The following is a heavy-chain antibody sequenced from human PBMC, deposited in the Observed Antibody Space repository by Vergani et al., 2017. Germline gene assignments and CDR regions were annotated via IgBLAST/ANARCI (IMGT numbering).Heavy chain of an antibody. CDR2: IYPGDSDT. J-gene: IGHJ6*04. CDR1: GYSFTSYW. Sequence: EVQLVQSGAEVKKPGESLKISCKGSGYSFTSYWIGWVREMPGEGLEWMGIIYPGDSDTRYSPSFQGQVTMSADKSISTAYLQWSSLTASETAMYYCYSSSTGYYYGMDVWGEGTTVTVSS. V-gene: IGHV5-51*03. CDR3: YSSSTGYYYGMDV. D-gene: IGHD6-6*01.